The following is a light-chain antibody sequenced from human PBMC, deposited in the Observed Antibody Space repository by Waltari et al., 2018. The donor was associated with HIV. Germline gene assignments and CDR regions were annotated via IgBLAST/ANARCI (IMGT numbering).Light chain of an antibody. J-gene: IGKJ1*01. CDR1: QDISTW. V-gene: IGKV1-12*01. CDR3: QQTHSFPWT. CDR2: VAS. Sequence: DIKMTQSPSPVSASVGGRANINCRASQDISTWLAWYQQRPGKAPKLLIYVASTLQSGVPSRFSGSGSGTDFTLTISSMQTEDFATYYCQQTHSFPWTFGQGTKVEIK.